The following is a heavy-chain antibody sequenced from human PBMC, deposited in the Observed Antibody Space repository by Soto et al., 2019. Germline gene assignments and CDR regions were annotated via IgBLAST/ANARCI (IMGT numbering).Heavy chain of an antibody. CDR3: VTVNLVGAAYYFDY. V-gene: IGHV4-30-4*08. D-gene: IGHD1-26*01. CDR1: GGSISTDGYY. Sequence: PSETLSLTCSVSGGSISTDGYYWSWIRQLPGKGLEWIGYIYYSGTTYSHPSLNSRVSISVDTSENQFSLRLTSVTAADTAVYYCVTVNLVGAAYYFDYWGPGTLVTVSS. CDR2: IYYSGTT. J-gene: IGHJ4*02.